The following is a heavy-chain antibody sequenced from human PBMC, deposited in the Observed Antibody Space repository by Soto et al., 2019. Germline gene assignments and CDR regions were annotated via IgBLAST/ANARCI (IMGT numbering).Heavy chain of an antibody. CDR1: GFTFSSYA. J-gene: IGHJ4*02. D-gene: IGHD3-22*01. V-gene: IGHV3-23*01. CDR3: AKNGRFRSYYDSSGYY. Sequence: EVQLLESGGGLVQPGGSLRLSCAASGFTFSSYAMSWVRQAPGKGLEWVSAISGSGGSTYYADSVKGRFTISRDNSKNTLYLQMNSLRAEDTAVYYCAKNGRFRSYYDSSGYYWGQGTLVTVSS. CDR2: ISGSGGST.